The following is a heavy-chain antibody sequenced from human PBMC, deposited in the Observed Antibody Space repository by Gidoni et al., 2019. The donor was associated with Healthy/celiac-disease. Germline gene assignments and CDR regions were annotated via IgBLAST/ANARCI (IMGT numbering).Heavy chain of an antibody. CDR2: ISSSSSYI. CDR1: GFTFSSYS. J-gene: IGHJ4*02. CDR3: ACEIRTSY. D-gene: IGHD3-16*01. V-gene: IGHV3-21*06. Sequence: EVQLVESGGGLVKPGGSLRLSWAASGFTFSSYSMNWVRQAPGKGLELVSSISSSSSYIYYADSVKGRFTISRDNAKNSLYLQMNSLRAEDTAVYYCACEIRTSYWGQGTLVTVSS.